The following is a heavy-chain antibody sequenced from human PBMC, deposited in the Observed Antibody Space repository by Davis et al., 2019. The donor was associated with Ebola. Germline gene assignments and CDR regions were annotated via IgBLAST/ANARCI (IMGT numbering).Heavy chain of an antibody. D-gene: IGHD1-26*01. J-gene: IGHJ4*02. CDR2: IGTAGDT. CDR3: ARGGSSGSYAYFDY. Sequence: GESLKISCAASGFTFSSYAMSWVRQATGKGLEWVSAIGTAGDTYYPGSVKGRFTISRENAKNSLYLQMNSLRAGDTAVYYCARGGSSGSYAYFDYWGQGTLVTVSS. CDR1: GFTFSSYA. V-gene: IGHV3-13*01.